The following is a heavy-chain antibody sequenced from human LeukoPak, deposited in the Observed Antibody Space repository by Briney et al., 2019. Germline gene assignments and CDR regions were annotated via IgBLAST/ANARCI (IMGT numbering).Heavy chain of an antibody. CDR1: GFTFDDHG. CDR2: ISSSSSTI. D-gene: IGHD6-13*01. J-gene: IGHJ4*02. Sequence: GGSLRLSCAASGFTFDDHGMSWVRQAPGKGLEWVSYISSSSSTIYYADSVKGRFTISRDNAKSSLYLQMNSLRAEDTAVYYCARDGIYSSSWYGYYFDYWGQGTLVTVSS. V-gene: IGHV3-48*04. CDR3: ARDGIYSSSWYGYYFDY.